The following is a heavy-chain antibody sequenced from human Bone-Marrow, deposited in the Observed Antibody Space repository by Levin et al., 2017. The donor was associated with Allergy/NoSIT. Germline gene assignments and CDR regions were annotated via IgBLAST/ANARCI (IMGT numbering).Heavy chain of an antibody. J-gene: IGHJ6*02. D-gene: IGHD3-3*01. CDR1: GFTFSSYG. Sequence: GESLKISCAASGFTFSSYGMHWVRQAPGKGLEWVAVISYDGSNKYYADSVKGRFTISRDNSKNTLYLQMNSLRAEDTAVYYCAKDSIRFLEWLLNTYYYYGMDVWGQGTTVTVSS. CDR3: AKDSIRFLEWLLNTYYYYGMDV. V-gene: IGHV3-30*18. CDR2: ISYDGSNK.